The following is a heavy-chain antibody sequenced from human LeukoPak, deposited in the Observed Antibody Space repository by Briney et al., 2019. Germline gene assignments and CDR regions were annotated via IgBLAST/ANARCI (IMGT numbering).Heavy chain of an antibody. Sequence: PSETLSLTCTISGGSIGGDHMSWIRQAPGEGLEWIGYISYTGSTSYNPSLRSRVTISLNTPENQYSLRLTSVTAADTAVYYCARAVTGTSLVHFWRQETLDAVPS. J-gene: IGHJ4*02. CDR1: GGSIGGDH. CDR3: ARAVTGTSLVHF. D-gene: IGHD6-19*01. CDR2: ISYTGST. V-gene: IGHV4-59*08.